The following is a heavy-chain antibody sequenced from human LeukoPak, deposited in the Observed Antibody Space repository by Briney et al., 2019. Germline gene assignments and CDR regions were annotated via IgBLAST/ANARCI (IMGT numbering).Heavy chain of an antibody. Sequence: PGWALPLTFPASRCTYSGSPMHGLRPPAGKGLEWVGRISSKANSYATACAASVKGMFTISRDDSKNTAYLQMNSLKTEDTVVYYCTRPLNSDSVVGSWGQGTLGTVS. D-gene: IGHD3-22*01. CDR1: RCTYSGSP. J-gene: IGHJ4*02. V-gene: IGHV3-73*01. CDR2: ISSKANSYAT. CDR3: TRPLNSDSVVGS.